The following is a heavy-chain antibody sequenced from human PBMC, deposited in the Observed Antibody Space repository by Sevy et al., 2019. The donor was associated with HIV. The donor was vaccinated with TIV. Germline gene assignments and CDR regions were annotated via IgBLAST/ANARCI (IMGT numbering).Heavy chain of an antibody. Sequence: GGSLRLSCAASGFNFSSYGMHWVRQAPGKGLEGVAVISYDGSSKYYAESLKGRFTISRDNSKNTQYLQISSLRAEDTAVFYCAKESGSYYDFWSGHDAFDIWGQGTMVTVSS. CDR3: AKESGSYYDFWSGHDAFDI. J-gene: IGHJ3*02. D-gene: IGHD3-3*01. CDR2: ISYDGSSK. V-gene: IGHV3-30*18. CDR1: GFNFSSYG.